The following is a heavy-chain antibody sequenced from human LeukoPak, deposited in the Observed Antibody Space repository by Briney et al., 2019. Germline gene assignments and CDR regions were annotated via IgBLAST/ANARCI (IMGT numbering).Heavy chain of an antibody. CDR2: IYHSGST. CDR1: GYSISSGYY. CDR3: ARGDYYYYMDV. Sequence: SETLSLTCTVSGYSISSGYYWGWIRQPPGEGLEWIGSIYHSGSTYYNPSLKSRVTISVDTSKNQFSLKLSSVTAADTAVYYCARGDYYYYMDVWGKGTTVTVSS. V-gene: IGHV4-38-2*02. J-gene: IGHJ6*03.